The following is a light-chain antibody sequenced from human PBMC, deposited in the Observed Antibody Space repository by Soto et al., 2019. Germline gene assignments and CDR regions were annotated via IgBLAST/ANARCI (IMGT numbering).Light chain of an antibody. CDR2: AAS. CDR3: LLVYSFPRT. V-gene: IGKV1-12*01. CDR1: QEIGGR. Sequence: DIQMTQCPSSVSASVGYRITITCRASQEIGGRLAWFQQKPGKAPQYLIQAASILQSGVPSRFSGSGSGTEFIRTINNLQPEDFASYFCLLVYSFPRTFGLGTKVDI. J-gene: IGKJ1*01.